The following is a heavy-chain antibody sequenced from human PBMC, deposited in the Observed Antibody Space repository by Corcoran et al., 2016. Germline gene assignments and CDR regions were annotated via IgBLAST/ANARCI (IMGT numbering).Heavy chain of an antibody. Sequence: EVQLVESGGGLVQPGGSLRLSCAASGFTFSSYWMHWVRQAPGKGLVWVSRINSDGSSTSYADSVKGRFTISRDNTKNTLYMQMNSLRDEDTAVYDCARATPSFVVVPAKARSHFDYWGQGTLVTVSS. J-gene: IGHJ4*02. CDR1: GFTFSSYW. D-gene: IGHD2-2*01. CDR3: ARATPSFVVVPAKARSHFDY. V-gene: IGHV3-74*01. CDR2: INSDGSST.